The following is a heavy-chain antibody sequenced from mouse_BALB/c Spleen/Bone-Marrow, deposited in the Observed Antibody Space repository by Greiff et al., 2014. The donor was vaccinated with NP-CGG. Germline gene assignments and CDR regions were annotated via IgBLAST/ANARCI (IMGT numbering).Heavy chain of an antibody. CDR3: ARDCTIPFAY. V-gene: IGHV1-4*01. J-gene: IGHJ3*01. CDR1: GYTFTSYT. D-gene: IGHD1-1*02. Sequence: VQLQQSGAQLARPGASVKMSCKASGYTFTSYTMHWVKQRPGQGLEWIGYINPSSGYTNYNQKFKDKATLTADKSSSTAYMQLSSLTSEDSAVDYCARDCTIPFAYWGQGTLVTVSA. CDR2: INPSSGYT.